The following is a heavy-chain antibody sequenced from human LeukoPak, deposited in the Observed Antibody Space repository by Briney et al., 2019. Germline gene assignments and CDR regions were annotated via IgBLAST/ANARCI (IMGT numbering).Heavy chain of an antibody. CDR1: GYSISSGYY. CDR3: AREGDGYSYGNY. J-gene: IGHJ4*02. V-gene: IGHV4-38-2*02. CDR2: IYHSGST. Sequence: PSETLSLTCTVSGYSISSGYYWGWIRQPPGKGLEWTGSIYHSGSTYYNPSLKSRVTISVDTSKNQFSLKMSSVTAADTAVYYCAREGDGYSYGNYWGQGTLVTVSS. D-gene: IGHD5-18*01.